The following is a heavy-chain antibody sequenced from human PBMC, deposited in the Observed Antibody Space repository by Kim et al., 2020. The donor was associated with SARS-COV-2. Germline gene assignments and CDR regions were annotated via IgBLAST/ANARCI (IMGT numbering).Heavy chain of an antibody. D-gene: IGHD2-2*01. Sequence: SVKVSCKASGGTFSSYAISWVRQAPGQGLEWMGGIIPIFGTANYAQKFQGRVTITADESTSTAYMELSSLRSEDTAVYYCARGGETLDIVVVPAALRYWFDPWGQGTLVTVSS. V-gene: IGHV1-69*13. CDR3: ARGGETLDIVVVPAALRYWFDP. CDR1: GGTFSSYA. J-gene: IGHJ5*02. CDR2: IIPIFGTA.